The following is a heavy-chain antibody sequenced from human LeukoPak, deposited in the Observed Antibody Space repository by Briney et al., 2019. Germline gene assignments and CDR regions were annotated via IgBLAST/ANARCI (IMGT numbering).Heavy chain of an antibody. CDR3: ARVTSWELLTFDY. J-gene: IGHJ4*02. Sequence: GGSLRLSCAASGCTFSSYWMSWVRQAPGKGLEWVANIKQDGSEKYYVDSVKGRFTISSANAKNYLHLQRNSLRAEDTAWYYCARVTSWELLTFDYLGQGTLVTVSS. D-gene: IGHD1-26*01. CDR2: IKQDGSEK. V-gene: IGHV3-7*01. CDR1: GCTFSSYW.